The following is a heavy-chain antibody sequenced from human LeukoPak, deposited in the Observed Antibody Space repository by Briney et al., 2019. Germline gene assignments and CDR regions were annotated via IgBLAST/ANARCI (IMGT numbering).Heavy chain of an antibody. V-gene: IGHV1-69*15. J-gene: IGHJ5*02. D-gene: IGHD3-10*01. CDR2: IIPIFGTA. Sequence: GASVKVSCKASGGTFSSYAISWVRQAPGQGLEWMGRIIPIFGTANYAQKFQGRVTITADESTSTAYMELSSLRSEDTAVYYCARDYMVRGVMGNWFDPWGQGTLVTVSS. CDR3: ARDYMVRGVMGNWFDP. CDR1: GGTFSSYA.